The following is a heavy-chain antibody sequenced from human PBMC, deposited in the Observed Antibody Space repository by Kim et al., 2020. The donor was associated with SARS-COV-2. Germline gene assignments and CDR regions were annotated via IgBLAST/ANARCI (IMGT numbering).Heavy chain of an antibody. J-gene: IGHJ4*02. Sequence: SRVTISVDTSKNQFSLKLSSVTAADTAVYYCAREHRYYYDSSGYYVNFDYWGQGTLVTVSS. CDR3: AREHRYYYDSSGYYVNFDY. V-gene: IGHV4-34*01. D-gene: IGHD3-22*01.